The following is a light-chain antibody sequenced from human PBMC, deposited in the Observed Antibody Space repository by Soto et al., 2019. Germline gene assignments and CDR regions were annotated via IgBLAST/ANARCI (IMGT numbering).Light chain of an antibody. CDR2: GAS. J-gene: IGKJ2*01. V-gene: IGKV3-15*01. CDR3: QQRSNWAYT. Sequence: EIVMTQSPATLSVSPGERATLSCRASQSVSSNLAWYQQKPGQAPRLLIYGASTRATGIPARFSGSGSGTEFILTISSLQSEDFAVYYCQQRSNWAYTFGQGTKLEIK. CDR1: QSVSSN.